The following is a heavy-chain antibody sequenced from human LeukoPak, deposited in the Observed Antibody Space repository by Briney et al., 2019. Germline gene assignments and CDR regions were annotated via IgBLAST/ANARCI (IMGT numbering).Heavy chain of an antibody. CDR3: ARTTEGYAGGPGYSYYYYMDV. V-gene: IGHV4-39*07. J-gene: IGHJ6*03. CDR1: GGSISSSSYY. CDR2: IYYSGST. Sequence: SETLSLTCTVSGGSISSSSYYWGWIRQPPGKGLECIGSIYYSGSTYYNPSLKSRVTISVDTSKNQVSLKLRSVTAADTAVYYCARTTEGYAGGPGYSYYYYMDVWGKGTTVTISS. D-gene: IGHD5-12*01.